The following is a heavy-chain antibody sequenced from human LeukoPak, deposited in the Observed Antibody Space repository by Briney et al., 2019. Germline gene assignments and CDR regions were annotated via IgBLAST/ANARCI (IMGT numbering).Heavy chain of an antibody. D-gene: IGHD1-26*01. J-gene: IGHJ4*02. CDR2: IYSGGST. Sequence: GGSLRLSRAASGFTVSSNYMSWVRQAPGKGLEWVSVIYSGGSTYYADSVKGRFTIYRDNSKNTLYLQMNSLRAEDTAVYYFASSIVGAPPDYWGQGTLVTVSS. V-gene: IGHV3-66*01. CDR3: ASSIVGAPPDY. CDR1: GFTVSSNY.